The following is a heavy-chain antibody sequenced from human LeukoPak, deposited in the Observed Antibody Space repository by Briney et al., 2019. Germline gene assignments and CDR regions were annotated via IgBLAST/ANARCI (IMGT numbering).Heavy chain of an antibody. CDR2: IHYSGST. J-gene: IGHJ3*02. V-gene: IGHV4-39*01. CDR3: ARSYCSSSCYAVGAFDI. D-gene: IGHD2-2*01. Sequence: SETLSLTCTVSGGSISSNTYYWGWIRQPPGKGLEWMVSIHYSGSTYYNPSLKSRVTISVDMSKNQFSLKLSSVTAADTAVYYCARSYCSSSCYAVGAFDIWGQGTVVTVSS. CDR1: GGSISSNTYY.